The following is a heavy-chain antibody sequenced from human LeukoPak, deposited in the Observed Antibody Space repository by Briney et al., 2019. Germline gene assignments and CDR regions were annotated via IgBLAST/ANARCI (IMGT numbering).Heavy chain of an antibody. J-gene: IGHJ4*02. Sequence: GASVKVSCKASGYTFTGYYMHWVRQAPGQGLEWMGWINPNSGGTNYAQKFQGRVTMTRDTSINTAYMELSRLTSDDTAVYYCARDRGPYYFGYWGQGTLVTVSS. CDR3: ARDRGPYYFGY. V-gene: IGHV1-2*02. CDR1: GYTFTGYY. D-gene: IGHD3-10*01. CDR2: INPNSGGT.